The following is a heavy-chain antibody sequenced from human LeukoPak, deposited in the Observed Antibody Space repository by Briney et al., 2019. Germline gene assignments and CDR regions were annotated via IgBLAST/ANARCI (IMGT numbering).Heavy chain of an antibody. CDR3: ARDGAGSTYYCYMDV. J-gene: IGHJ6*03. Sequence: ASVKVSCKASGYTFTSYGISWVRQAPGQGLEWMGWISAYNGNTNYAQKLQGRVTMTTDTSTSTAYMELRRLRSDDTAVYYCARDGAGSTYYCYMDVWGKGTTVTVSS. D-gene: IGHD1-1*01. CDR1: GYTFTSYG. CDR2: ISAYNGNT. V-gene: IGHV1-18*01.